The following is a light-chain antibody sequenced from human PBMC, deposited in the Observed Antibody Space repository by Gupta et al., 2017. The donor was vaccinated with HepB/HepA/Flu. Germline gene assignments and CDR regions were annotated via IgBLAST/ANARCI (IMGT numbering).Light chain of an antibody. J-gene: IGKJ3*01. CDR1: QSVLYSSNNKNY. CDR2: WAS. V-gene: IGKV4-1*01. Sequence: DIVMTQSPDSVAVSLGERATINCKSSQSVLYSSNNKNYLAWYQQKPGQPPKLLIYWASTRESGVPDRFSGSGSGTDFTLTISSLQAEDVAVYYCQQDDSTPPNFGHGTXVDIK. CDR3: QQDDSTPPN.